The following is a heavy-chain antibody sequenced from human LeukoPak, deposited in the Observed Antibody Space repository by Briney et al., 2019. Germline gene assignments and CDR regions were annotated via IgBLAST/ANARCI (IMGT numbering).Heavy chain of an antibody. CDR1: GFTFSSYG. Sequence: GGSLRLSCAASGFTFSSYGMHWVRQAPGKGLEWVAVIGYDGSNKYYADSVKGRFTISRDNSKNTLYLQMNSLRAEDTAVYYCAKDRSSSSWYSDYWGQGTLVTVSS. V-gene: IGHV3-33*06. D-gene: IGHD6-13*01. CDR3: AKDRSSSSWYSDY. J-gene: IGHJ4*02. CDR2: IGYDGSNK.